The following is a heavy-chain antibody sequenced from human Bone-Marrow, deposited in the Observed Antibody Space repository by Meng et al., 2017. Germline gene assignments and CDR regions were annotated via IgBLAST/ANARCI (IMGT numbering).Heavy chain of an antibody. Sequence: GGSLRLSCAASGFTFDDYAMHWVRQAPGKGLEWVSGISWNSGSIGYADSVKGRFTISRDNAKNSLYLQMNSLRAEDTALYYCAKDTFPTWELPEAWGQGPLVTVPS. J-gene: IGHJ5*02. CDR1: GFTFDDYA. D-gene: IGHD1-26*01. CDR2: ISWNSGSI. V-gene: IGHV3-9*01. CDR3: AKDTFPTWELPEA.